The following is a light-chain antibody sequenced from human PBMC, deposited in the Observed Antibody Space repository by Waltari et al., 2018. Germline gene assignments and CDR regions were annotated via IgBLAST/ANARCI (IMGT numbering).Light chain of an antibody. Sequence: QSVLTQAPSLSGAPGQRVTISCTGRGSHIGAGFDVHWYQQLPRAAPKLLIYGSTSRPLGVPDRFFGSTSGTSASLVIIGLQPEDEAVYYCQSYDTSLSVVFGGGTKLTVL. V-gene: IGLV1-40*01. CDR1: GSHIGAGFD. CDR3: QSYDTSLSVV. CDR2: GST. J-gene: IGLJ3*02.